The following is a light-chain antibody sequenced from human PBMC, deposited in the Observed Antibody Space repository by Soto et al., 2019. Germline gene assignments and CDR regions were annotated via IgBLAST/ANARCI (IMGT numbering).Light chain of an antibody. CDR3: QQYGDRPPDT. CDR1: QSVSRN. J-gene: IGKJ2*01. CDR2: GAS. Sequence: EIVMPQSPATLSVSPGERATLSCRASQSVSRNLAWYQPKPGQPPRLLIYGASTSATGVPARFGGSGSGTEFTPTISGRQSEDCAVYYHQQYGDRPPDTFGQGTK. V-gene: IGKV3-15*01.